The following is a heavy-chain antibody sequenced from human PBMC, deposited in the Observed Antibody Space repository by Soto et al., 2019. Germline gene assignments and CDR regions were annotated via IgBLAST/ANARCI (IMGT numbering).Heavy chain of an antibody. CDR3: ARDIAVAVTNWFDP. J-gene: IGHJ5*02. CDR1: GYTFTSYG. V-gene: IGHV1-18*01. D-gene: IGHD6-19*01. Sequence: GASVKVSCKASGYTFTSYGISWVRQAPGQGLEWMGWISAYNGNTSYAQKLQGRVTMTTDTSTSTAYMELRSLRSDDTAVYYCARDIAVAVTNWFDPWGRGTLVTVSS. CDR2: ISAYNGNT.